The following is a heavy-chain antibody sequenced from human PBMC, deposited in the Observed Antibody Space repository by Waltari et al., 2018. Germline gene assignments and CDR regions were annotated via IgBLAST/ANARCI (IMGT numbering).Heavy chain of an antibody. D-gene: IGHD6-13*01. CDR1: GGSFSGYY. J-gene: IGHJ2*01. Sequence: QVQLQQWGAGLLKPSETLSLTCAVYGGSFSGYYWRWIRQPPGKGLEWIGEINHSGSTNYSPSVKRRFTISGDTSKNQFSLKLSCVTAADTAVYYCARGRERAAAGYWYFDLWGRGTLVTVSS. CDR3: ARGRERAAAGYWYFDL. CDR2: INHSGST. V-gene: IGHV4-34*01.